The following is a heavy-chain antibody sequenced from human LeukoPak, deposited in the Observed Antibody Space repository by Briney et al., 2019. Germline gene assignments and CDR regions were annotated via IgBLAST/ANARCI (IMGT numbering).Heavy chain of an antibody. CDR2: IYYSGST. CDR1: GVSISSSSYY. V-gene: IGHV4-39*01. J-gene: IGHJ5*02. CDR3: ARQRSRNWFDP. Sequence: PSETLSLTCTVSGVSISSSSYYWGWIRQPPGKGLEWIGSIYYSGSTYYNPSLKSRVTISVDTSKNQFSLKLSSVTAADTAVYYCARQRSRNWFDPWGQGTLVTVSS.